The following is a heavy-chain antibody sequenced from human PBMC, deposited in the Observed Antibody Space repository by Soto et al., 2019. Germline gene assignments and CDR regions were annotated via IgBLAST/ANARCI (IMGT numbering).Heavy chain of an antibody. D-gene: IGHD1-7*01. CDR2: VFHTGNT. CDR3: ARAHRELWAGGPLFLNYYYGLDV. V-gene: IGHV4-34*12. J-gene: IGHJ6*02. CDR1: GGSFSDAF. Sequence: QVHLQQWGAGLLKPSGTLSLTCAVSGGSFSDAFWSWVRQSPGRGLEWIGEVFHTGNTNYNPSLKSRVTLTVATATIQFPLGLTSVTAADSAVYYCARAHRELWAGGPLFLNYYYGLDVWGQGTTVTVSS.